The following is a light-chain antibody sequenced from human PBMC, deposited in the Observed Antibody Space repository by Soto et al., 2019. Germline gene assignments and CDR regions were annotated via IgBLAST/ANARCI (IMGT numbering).Light chain of an antibody. CDR3: QQRASLPYT. Sequence: EIVLTQSPATLSLSPGERATLSCRASEDINTYLAWYQQKPGQAPRLLIYDDSNRATDIPARFSGRGSGTDFTLTIGSLEPEDFAVYFCQQRASLPYTFGQGTNLELK. V-gene: IGKV3-11*01. J-gene: IGKJ2*01. CDR1: EDINTY. CDR2: DDS.